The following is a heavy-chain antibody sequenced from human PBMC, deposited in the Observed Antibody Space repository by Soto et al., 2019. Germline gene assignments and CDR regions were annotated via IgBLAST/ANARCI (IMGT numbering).Heavy chain of an antibody. Sequence: EVQLLDSGGGLVQPGGSLRLSCAASGFTFNNYAMSWVRQAPGKGREWVSLISGSSGNTYYADSVKGRFTISRDNSKNTLYLQMNTLRAEDTAVYYCAKALSVEPNNYYHYYMDVWGKGTTVTVSS. D-gene: IGHD1-1*01. CDR1: GFTFNNYA. CDR3: AKALSVEPNNYYHYYMDV. V-gene: IGHV3-23*01. J-gene: IGHJ6*03. CDR2: ISGSSGNT.